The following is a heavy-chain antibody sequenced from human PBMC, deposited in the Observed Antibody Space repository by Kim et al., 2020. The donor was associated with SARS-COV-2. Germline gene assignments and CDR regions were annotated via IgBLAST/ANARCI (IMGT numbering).Heavy chain of an antibody. J-gene: IGHJ4*02. Sequence: AESVKGRFTISRDNSKNTLYLQMNSLRAEDTAVYYCARDRGSIAVAGKDYWGQGTLVTVSS. CDR3: ARDRGSIAVAGKDY. V-gene: IGHV3-30*07. D-gene: IGHD6-19*01.